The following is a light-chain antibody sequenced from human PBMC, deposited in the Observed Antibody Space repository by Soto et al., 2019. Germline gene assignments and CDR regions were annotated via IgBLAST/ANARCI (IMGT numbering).Light chain of an antibody. V-gene: IGLV1-44*01. Sequence: QSVLTQPPSASGTPGQRVTISCSGSRSSFGNNTVNWYQRLPGTAPKRLIYSNNHRPSGVPDRFSASKTGASASLAISGLQSEDEGDYYCAAWDASLGGFYVFGTGTKVTV. J-gene: IGLJ1*01. CDR2: SNN. CDR1: RSSFGNNT. CDR3: AAWDASLGGFYV.